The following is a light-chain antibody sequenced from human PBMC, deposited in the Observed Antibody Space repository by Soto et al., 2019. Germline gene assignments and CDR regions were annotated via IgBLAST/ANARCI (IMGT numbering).Light chain of an antibody. J-gene: IGLJ1*01. Sequence: QSALTQPRSVSGSPGQSVTISCTGTSSDVGGYNYVSWYQQHPGKAPKLMIYDVGKRPSGVPDRFSGSKSDNTASLTISGLQAEDEADYYCSSYTSRSTYVFGTGTKLTVL. CDR3: SSYTSRSTYV. CDR1: SSDVGGYNY. V-gene: IGLV2-11*01. CDR2: DVG.